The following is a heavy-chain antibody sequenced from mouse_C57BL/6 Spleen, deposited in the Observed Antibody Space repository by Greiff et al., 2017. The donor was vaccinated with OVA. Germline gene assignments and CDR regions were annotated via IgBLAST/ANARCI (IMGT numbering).Heavy chain of an antibody. D-gene: IGHD2-4*01. V-gene: IGHV1-64*01. Sequence: QVQLQQPGAELVKPGASVKLSCKASGYTFTSYWMHWVKQRPGQGLEWIGMIHPNSGSTNYNEKFKSKATLTVDKSSSTAYMQLSSLTSEDSAVYYCARSHYDYDRGYFDVWGTGTTVTVSS. CDR3: ARSHYDYDRGYFDV. CDR2: IHPNSGST. J-gene: IGHJ1*03. CDR1: GYTFTSYW.